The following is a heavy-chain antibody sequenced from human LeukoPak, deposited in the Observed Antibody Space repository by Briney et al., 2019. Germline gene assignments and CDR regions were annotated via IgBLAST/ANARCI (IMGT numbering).Heavy chain of an antibody. CDR3: ARDFGVVIPNWYFDL. J-gene: IGHJ2*01. CDR1: GFTFSTHN. Sequence: GSLRLSCAASGFTFSTHNMHWVRQAPGKGLEWVSYINSGSSPIYYADSVKGRFTISRDDAKNSLYLQMNSLRDVDTAVYYCARDFGVVIPNWYFDLWGRGTLVIVSS. V-gene: IGHV3-48*02. CDR2: INSGSSPI. D-gene: IGHD3-3*01.